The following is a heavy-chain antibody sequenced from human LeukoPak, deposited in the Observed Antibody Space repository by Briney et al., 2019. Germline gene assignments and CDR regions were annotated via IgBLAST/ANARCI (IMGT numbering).Heavy chain of an antibody. J-gene: IGHJ5*02. Sequence: GGSLRLSCAASGFTFSSYYMTWVRLPPGKGLEWVANIKQDGSEKYYVDSVKGRFTISRDNAKNSLYLQINSLTAEDTAVYYCARGHDILTGYGPLSFDPWGQGTLVTVSS. V-gene: IGHV3-7*01. CDR1: GFTFSSYY. D-gene: IGHD3-9*01. CDR3: ARGHDILTGYGPLSFDP. CDR2: IKQDGSEK.